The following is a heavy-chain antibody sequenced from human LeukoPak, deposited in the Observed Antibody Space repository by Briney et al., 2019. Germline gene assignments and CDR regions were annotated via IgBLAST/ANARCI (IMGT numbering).Heavy chain of an antibody. J-gene: IGHJ4*02. CDR3: ARHVSRTSPIYFDY. D-gene: IGHD1-14*01. V-gene: IGHV4-39*01. CDR2: IYYSGST. CDR1: GGSISSSSYY. Sequence: SETLSLTCTVSGGSISSSSYYWGWIRQPPGKGLEWIGSIYYSGSTYYNPSLKSRVTISVDTSKNQFSLKRSSVTAADTAVYYCARHVSRTSPIYFDYWGQGTLVTVSS.